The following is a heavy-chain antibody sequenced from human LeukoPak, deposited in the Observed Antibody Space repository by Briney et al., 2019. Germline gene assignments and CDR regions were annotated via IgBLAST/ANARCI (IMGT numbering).Heavy chain of an antibody. CDR3: ARTSRVDTAMVRY. J-gene: IGHJ4*02. Sequence: GESLKISCKGSGYSFTSYWIGWVRQMPGKGLEWMGIIYPGDSDTRYSPSFQGQVTISADKSISTAYLQWSSLKASDTAVYYCARTSRVDTAMVRYWGQGTLVTVSS. CDR1: GYSFTSYW. CDR2: IYPGDSDT. D-gene: IGHD5-18*01. V-gene: IGHV5-51*01.